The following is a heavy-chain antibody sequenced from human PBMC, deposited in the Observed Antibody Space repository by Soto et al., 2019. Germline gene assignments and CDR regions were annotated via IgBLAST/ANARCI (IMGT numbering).Heavy chain of an antibody. J-gene: IGHJ6*02. V-gene: IGHV1-2*04. D-gene: IGHD6-13*01. CDR3: ARERIAAARTDYYYYYGMDV. CDR2: INPNSGGT. Sequence: ASVKVSCKASGYTFTGYYMHWVRQAPGQGLEWMGWINPNSGGTNYAQKFQGWVTMTRDTSISTAYMELSRLRSDDTAVYYCARERIAAARTDYYYYYGMDVSGPGTPVTVSS. CDR1: GYTFTGYY.